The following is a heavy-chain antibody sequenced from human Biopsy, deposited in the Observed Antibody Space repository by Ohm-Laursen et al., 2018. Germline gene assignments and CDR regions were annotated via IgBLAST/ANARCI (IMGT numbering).Heavy chain of an antibody. D-gene: IGHD6-19*01. CDR2: ICYDGTNE. CDR3: ARGLSSGWYGYFDV. V-gene: IGHV3-33*04. Sequence: SLRLSCAASGFTFGHYAMHWVRQAPGKGLEWISLICYDGTNEDYADSVKGRFTVSRDNSKNTLYLQINTLTLEDTAFYYCARGLSSGWYGYFDVWGRGTLVTASS. CDR1: GFTFGHYA. J-gene: IGHJ2*01.